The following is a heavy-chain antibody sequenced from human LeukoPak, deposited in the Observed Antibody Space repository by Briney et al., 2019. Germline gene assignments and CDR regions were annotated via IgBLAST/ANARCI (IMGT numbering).Heavy chain of an antibody. J-gene: IGHJ4*02. Sequence: SGGSLRLSCAAFGFDFGAYEMNWVRQAPGKGLEWVAYFAGSDTTKYYADSVRGRFTISRDNAKKSLYLQMNSLRAEDTALYYCTTLGYHLDSWGQGTLVTVSS. CDR1: GFDFGAYE. CDR2: FAGSDTTK. V-gene: IGHV3-48*03. CDR3: TTLGYHLDS. D-gene: IGHD3-22*01.